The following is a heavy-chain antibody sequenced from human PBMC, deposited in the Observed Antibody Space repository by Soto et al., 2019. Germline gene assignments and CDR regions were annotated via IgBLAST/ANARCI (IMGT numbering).Heavy chain of an antibody. CDR1: GGSISSGDYY. J-gene: IGHJ3*02. CDR3: ARDRVTMVRGVMLVRAFDI. Sequence: PSETLSLTCTVSGGSISSGDYYWSWIRQPPGKGLEWIGYIYYSGSTYYNPSLKSRVTISVDTSKNLFSLKLSSVTAADTAVYYCARDRVTMVRGVMLVRAFDIWGQGTMVTVSS. V-gene: IGHV4-30-4*01. CDR2: IYYSGST. D-gene: IGHD3-10*01.